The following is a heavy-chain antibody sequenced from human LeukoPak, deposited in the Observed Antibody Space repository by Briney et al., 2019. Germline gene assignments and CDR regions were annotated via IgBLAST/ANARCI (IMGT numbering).Heavy chain of an antibody. Sequence: SSETLSLTCTVSGGSISSYYWSWIRQPPGKGLEWIGYIYYSGSTNYNPSLKSRVTISVDTSKNQFSLKLSSVTAADTAVYYCARSKDILTGYCFDYWGQGTLVTVSS. D-gene: IGHD3-9*01. CDR3: ARSKDILTGYCFDY. CDR1: GGSISSYY. V-gene: IGHV4-59*01. CDR2: IYYSGST. J-gene: IGHJ4*02.